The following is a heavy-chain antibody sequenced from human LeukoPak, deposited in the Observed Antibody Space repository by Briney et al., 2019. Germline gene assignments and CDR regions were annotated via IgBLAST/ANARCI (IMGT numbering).Heavy chain of an antibody. D-gene: IGHD2-2*01. Sequence: GGSLRLSCAASGFTFSSYSMNWVRQAPGKGREWVSSISSSSYIYYADSVKGRFTISRDNAKNSLYLQMNSLRAEDTAVYYCARDMADIVVVPAAPGPLAFDIWGQGTMVTVSS. V-gene: IGHV3-21*01. J-gene: IGHJ3*02. CDR2: ISSSSYI. CDR3: ARDMADIVVVPAAPGPLAFDI. CDR1: GFTFSSYS.